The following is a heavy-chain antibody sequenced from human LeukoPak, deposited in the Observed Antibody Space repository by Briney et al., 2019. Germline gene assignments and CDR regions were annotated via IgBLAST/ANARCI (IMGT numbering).Heavy chain of an antibody. Sequence: GGSLRLSCAASGFTVTTNYMSWVRQAPGTGLEWVSVIYSGGNTYYADSVKGRFTISRDNSKNTLYLQMNSLRAEDTAVYYCARDRVGATTNFDYWGQGTLVTVSS. V-gene: IGHV3-53*01. CDR2: IYSGGNT. D-gene: IGHD1-26*01. J-gene: IGHJ4*02. CDR1: GFTVTTNY. CDR3: ARDRVGATTNFDY.